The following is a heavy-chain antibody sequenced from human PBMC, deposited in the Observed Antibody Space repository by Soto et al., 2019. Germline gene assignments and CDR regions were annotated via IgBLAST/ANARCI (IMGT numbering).Heavy chain of an antibody. V-gene: IGHV4-30-4*01. Sequence: QVQLQESGPGLVKPSQTLSLTCTVSGGSISSGNYYWCWIRQPPGKGLEWIGYISHSGTTYYNPSLNTRMTISVDPSKNQCSLKLSSVTAADTAVYYCARYLSDYSGMDVWGQGTTVTVSS. J-gene: IGHJ6*02. CDR2: ISHSGTT. CDR3: ARYLSDYSGMDV. CDR1: GGSISSGNYY. D-gene: IGHD3-16*02.